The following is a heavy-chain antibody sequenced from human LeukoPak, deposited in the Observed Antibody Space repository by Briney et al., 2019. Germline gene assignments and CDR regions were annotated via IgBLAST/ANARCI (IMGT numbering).Heavy chain of an antibody. CDR3: AKDMYYYDSSGSTFDY. CDR1: GFTFDDYA. Sequence: PGGSLRLSCAASGFTFDDYAMHWVRQAPGKGLEWVSGISWNSGSIGYADSVKGRFTISRDNAKNSLYLQMNSLRAEDTALYYCAKDMYYYDSSGSTFDYWGQGTQVTVSS. V-gene: IGHV3-9*01. D-gene: IGHD3-22*01. CDR2: ISWNSGSI. J-gene: IGHJ4*02.